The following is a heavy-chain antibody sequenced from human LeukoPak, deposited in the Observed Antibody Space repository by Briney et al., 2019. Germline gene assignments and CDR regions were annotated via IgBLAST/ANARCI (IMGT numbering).Heavy chain of an antibody. Sequence: ASVKVSCKASGYTFTSYTMNWVRQAPGQGLEWMGWINTNTGNPTYAQGFTGRFVFSLDTSVSTAYLQISSLKAEDTAMYYCAREERITIFGVDAFDIWGQGTMVTVSS. V-gene: IGHV7-4-1*02. CDR2: INTNTGNP. CDR1: GYTFTSYT. D-gene: IGHD3-3*01. CDR3: AREERITIFGVDAFDI. J-gene: IGHJ3*02.